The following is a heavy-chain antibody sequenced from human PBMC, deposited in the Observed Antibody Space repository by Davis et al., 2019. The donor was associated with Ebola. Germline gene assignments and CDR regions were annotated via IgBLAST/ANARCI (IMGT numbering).Heavy chain of an antibody. CDR3: ARGLAMGWFDA. V-gene: IGHV4-34*01. D-gene: IGHD5-18*01. J-gene: IGHJ5*02. CDR2: INHSGNT. CDR1: GGSFSGYH. Sequence: SETLSLTCAVYGGSFSGYHWSWIRQPPGKGLEWIGEINHSGNTNYNPSLTSRVTISADRSKNQFSLNLKSVTAADTAVYYCARGLAMGWFDAWGQGTLVTVSS.